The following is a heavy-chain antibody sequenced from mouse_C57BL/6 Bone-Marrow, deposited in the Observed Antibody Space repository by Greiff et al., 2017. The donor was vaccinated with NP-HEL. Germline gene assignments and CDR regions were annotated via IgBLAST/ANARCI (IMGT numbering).Heavy chain of an antibody. CDR3: ARNRGNRKGSYYFDY. J-gene: IGHJ2*01. CDR2: IWSGGST. CDR1: GFSLTSYG. Sequence: QVQLQQSGPGLVQPSQSLSITCTVSGFSLTSYGVHWVRQSPGKGLEWLGVIWSGGSTDYNAAFISRLSISKDNSKSQVFFKMNSLQADVTAIYYCARNRGNRKGSYYFDYWGQGTTLTVSS. V-gene: IGHV2-2*01. D-gene: IGHD1-1*02.